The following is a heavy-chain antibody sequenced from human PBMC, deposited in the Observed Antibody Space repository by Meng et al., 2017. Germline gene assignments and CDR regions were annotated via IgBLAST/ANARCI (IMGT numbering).Heavy chain of an antibody. J-gene: IGHJ4*02. Sequence: GELVELGAEGKKPGASVKVSCKASGYTFTGYYMHWVRQAPGQGLEWMGRINPNSGGTNYAQKFQGRVTMTRDTSISTAYMELSRLRSDDTAVYYCARVGRDGYNYPGPFNFDYWGQGTLVTVSS. CDR1: GYTFTGYY. D-gene: IGHD5-24*01. CDR2: INPNSGGT. CDR3: ARVGRDGYNYPGPFNFDY. V-gene: IGHV1-2*06.